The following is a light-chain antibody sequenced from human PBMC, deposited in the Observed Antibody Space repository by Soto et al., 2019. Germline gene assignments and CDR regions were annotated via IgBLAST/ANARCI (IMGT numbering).Light chain of an antibody. CDR1: GSNIGTNT. J-gene: IGLJ3*02. V-gene: IGLV1-44*01. Sequence: QSVLTQPPSASGTPGQWVTISCSGTGSNIGTNTVTWYQQLPAAAPRLLIYSDNQRPSGVPARFSGSKSGTSASLAISGLQSEDEGDYYCAAWDVSFVVFGGGTKLTVL. CDR3: AAWDVSFVV. CDR2: SDN.